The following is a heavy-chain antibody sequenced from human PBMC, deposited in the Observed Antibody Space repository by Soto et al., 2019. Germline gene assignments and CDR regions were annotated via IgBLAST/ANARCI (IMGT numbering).Heavy chain of an antibody. CDR1: GDSVSSNSAA. Sequence: PSQTLSLTCAISGDSVSSNSAAWNWVRQSPSRGLEWLGRTYFRSKWYYGYAVSVKSRITINPDTSKNQFSLQLNSVTPDDSAVYYCARIHSSSSSHVDVWGQGTTVTVSS. CDR3: ARIHSSSSSHVDV. V-gene: IGHV6-1*01. J-gene: IGHJ6*02. CDR2: TYFRSKWYY. D-gene: IGHD6-6*01.